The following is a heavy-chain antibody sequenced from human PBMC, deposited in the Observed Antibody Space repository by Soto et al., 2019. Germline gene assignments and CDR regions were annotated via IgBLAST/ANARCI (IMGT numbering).Heavy chain of an antibody. J-gene: IGHJ6*02. D-gene: IGHD6-13*01. V-gene: IGHV1-69*01. CDR2: IIPIFGTA. CDR1: GGTFSSYA. CDR3: ARHLSIAAAGLSYYYYYGMDV. Sequence: QVQLVQSGAEVKKPGSSVKVSCKASGGTFSSYAISWVRQAPGQGLEWMGGIIPIFGTANYAQKFQGRVTITADESTSTAYMELSSLRSVDTAVYYCARHLSIAAAGLSYYYYYGMDVWCQGTTVTVSS.